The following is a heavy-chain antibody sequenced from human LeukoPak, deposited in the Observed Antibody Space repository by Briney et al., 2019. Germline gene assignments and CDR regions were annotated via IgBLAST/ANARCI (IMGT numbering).Heavy chain of an antibody. Sequence: ASVKVSCKASGYTFTSYYMHWVRQAPGQGLEWMGIINPSGGSTSYAQKFQGRVTMTRDTSTSTVYMELSSLRSEDTAVYYCARVPSPEAVRGVKVYYYYYMDVWGKGTTVTVSS. CDR1: GYTFTSYY. V-gene: IGHV1-46*01. D-gene: IGHD3-10*01. CDR2: INPSGGST. CDR3: ARVPSPEAVRGVKVYYYYYMDV. J-gene: IGHJ6*03.